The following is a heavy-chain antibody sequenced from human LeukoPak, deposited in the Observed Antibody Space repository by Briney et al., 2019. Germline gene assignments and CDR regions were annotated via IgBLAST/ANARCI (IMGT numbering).Heavy chain of an antibody. CDR1: GFTFSSCA. Sequence: GGSLRLSCAASGFTFSSCAMSWVRQAPGKGLEWVSGISASGGTTYYADSVKGRFTISRDNAKNSLYLQMNSLRAEDTAVYYCAELGITMIGGVWGKGTTVTISS. CDR2: ISASGGTT. J-gene: IGHJ6*04. CDR3: AELGITMIGGV. V-gene: IGHV3-23*01. D-gene: IGHD3-10*02.